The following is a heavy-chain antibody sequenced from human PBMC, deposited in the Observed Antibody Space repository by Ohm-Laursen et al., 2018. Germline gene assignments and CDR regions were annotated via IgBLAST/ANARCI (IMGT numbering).Heavy chain of an antibody. V-gene: IGHV3-33*01. CDR3: ARGSTVYGMDV. Sequence: SLRLSCAASGFTFSSYGMHWVRQAPGKGLAWVAVIWYDGSNKYYADSVKGRFTISRDNSKNTLYLQMNSLRAEDTAVYYCARGSTVYGMDVWGQGTTVTVSS. J-gene: IGHJ6*02. CDR2: IWYDGSNK. D-gene: IGHD2-21*02. CDR1: GFTFSSYG.